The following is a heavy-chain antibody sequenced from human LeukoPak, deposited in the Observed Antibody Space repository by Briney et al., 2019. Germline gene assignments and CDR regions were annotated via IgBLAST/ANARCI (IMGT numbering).Heavy chain of an antibody. CDR3: ACYSGVLNWFDP. CDR2: IDRSDSYT. D-gene: IGHD2-15*01. CDR1: GYSFTSYW. J-gene: IGHJ5*02. V-gene: IGHV5-10-1*01. Sequence: PGESLRISCKGSGYSFTSYWISWVRQMPGKGLEWMGRIDRSDSYTNYSPSFQGHVTISADKSISAAYLQWSSLKASDTGMYYCACYSGVLNWFDPWGQGTLVTVSS.